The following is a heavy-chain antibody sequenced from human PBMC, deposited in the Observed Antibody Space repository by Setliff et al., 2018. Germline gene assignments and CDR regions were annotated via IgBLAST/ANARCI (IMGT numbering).Heavy chain of an antibody. CDR3: ARDATYSITWYYWFDP. D-gene: IGHD6-13*01. CDR1: GYTFTYRY. Sequence: SVKVSCKASGYTFTYRYLHWVRQAPGQALEWMGWITPFNGNTNYAQKFQDRVTITRDTSASTVYMELNSLTSEDTAIYYCARDATYSITWYYWFDPWGQGTLVTVSS. V-gene: IGHV1-45*02. CDR2: ITPFNGNT. J-gene: IGHJ5*02.